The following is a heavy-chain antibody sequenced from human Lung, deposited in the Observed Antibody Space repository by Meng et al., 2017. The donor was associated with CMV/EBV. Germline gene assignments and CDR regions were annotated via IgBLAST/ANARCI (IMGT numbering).Heavy chain of an antibody. V-gene: IGHV3-11*06. Sequence: VQLVESGGGLVKPGGSLRPSCAAFGFTFSDYYMSWIRQAPGKGLEWVSYISSSSSYTNYADSVKGRFTISRDNAKNSLYLQMNSLRAEDTAVYYCARAGVGTGSSGVYWGQGTLVTVSS. D-gene: IGHD1-26*01. CDR1: GFTFSDYY. CDR2: ISSSSSYT. J-gene: IGHJ4*02. CDR3: ARAGVGTGSSGVY.